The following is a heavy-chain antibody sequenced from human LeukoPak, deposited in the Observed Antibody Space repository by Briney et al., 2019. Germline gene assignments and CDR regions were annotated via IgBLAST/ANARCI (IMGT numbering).Heavy chain of an antibody. CDR2: INPSGGST. Sequence: ASVKVSCKASGYTFTSYYMHWVRQAPGQGLEWMGIINPSGGSTSYAQKFQGRVTMTRDTSTSTVYMELSSLRSEDTAVYYCATELRYFDWLLPNDYWGQGTLVTVSS. CDR1: GYTFTSYY. V-gene: IGHV1-46*01. J-gene: IGHJ4*02. CDR3: ATELRYFDWLLPNDY. D-gene: IGHD3-9*01.